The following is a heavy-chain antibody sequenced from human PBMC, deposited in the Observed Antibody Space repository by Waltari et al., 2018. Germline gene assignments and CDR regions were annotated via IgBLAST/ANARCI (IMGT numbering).Heavy chain of an antibody. CDR3: ARLGITIFGVVPGSDAFDI. J-gene: IGHJ3*02. V-gene: IGHV4-38-2*01. Sequence: QVQLQESGPGLVKPSETLSLTCAVSGYSISSGYYWGWIRQPQGKGLEWIGSIYHSGSTYYNPSLKSRVTISVDTSKNQFSLKLSSVTAADTAVYYCARLGITIFGVVPGSDAFDIWGQGTMVTVSS. CDR1: GYSISSGYY. D-gene: IGHD3-3*01. CDR2: IYHSGST.